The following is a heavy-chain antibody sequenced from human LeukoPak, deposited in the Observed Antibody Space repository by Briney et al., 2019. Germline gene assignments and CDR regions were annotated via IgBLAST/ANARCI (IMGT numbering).Heavy chain of an antibody. CDR2: IYYSGST. V-gene: IGHV4-59*12. Sequence: SETLSLTCTVSGGSISSYYWSWIRQPPGKGLEWIGYIYYSGSTNYNPSLKSRVTISVDTSKNQFSLKLSSVTAADTAVYYCARESYSSGWLFDYWGQGTLVTVSS. CDR3: ARESYSSGWLFDY. J-gene: IGHJ4*02. CDR1: GGSISSYY. D-gene: IGHD6-19*01.